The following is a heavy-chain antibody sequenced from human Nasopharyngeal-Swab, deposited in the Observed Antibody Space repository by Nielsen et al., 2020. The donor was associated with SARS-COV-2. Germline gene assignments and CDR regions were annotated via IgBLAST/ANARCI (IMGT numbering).Heavy chain of an antibody. J-gene: IGHJ6*02. CDR1: GGSISSGGYY. Sequence: LRLSCTVSGGSISSGGYYWGWIRQHPGKGLEWIGYIYYSGSTYYNPSLKSRVTISVDTSKNQFSLKLSSVTAADTAVYYCAREALKELLWFGESSSYYGMDVWGQGTTVTVSS. CDR2: IYYSGST. D-gene: IGHD3-10*01. V-gene: IGHV4-31*03. CDR3: AREALKELLWFGESSSYYGMDV.